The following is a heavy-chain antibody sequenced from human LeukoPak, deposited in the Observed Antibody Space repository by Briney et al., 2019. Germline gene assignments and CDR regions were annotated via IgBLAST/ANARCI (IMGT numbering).Heavy chain of an antibody. V-gene: IGHV3-15*01. D-gene: IGHD6-19*01. CDR1: GFTFSNVW. CDR3: TTEVAVAGPYNWFDP. J-gene: IGHJ5*02. Sequence: PGGSLRLSCAASGFTFSNVWMSWVRQAPGKGLEWVGRIKSKTDGGTTDYAAPVKGRFTISRDDSKNTLYLQMNSLKTEDTAVYYCTTEVAVAGPYNWFDPWGQGTLVTVSS. CDR2: IKSKTDGGTT.